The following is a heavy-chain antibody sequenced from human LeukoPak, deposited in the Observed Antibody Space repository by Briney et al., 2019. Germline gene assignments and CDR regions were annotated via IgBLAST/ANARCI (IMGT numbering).Heavy chain of an antibody. Sequence: PGGSLRLSCAASGFTFSSYGMHWVRQAPGKGLEGVAFIRYDGSNKYYADSVKGRFTISRDNSKNTLYLQMNSLRAEDTAVYYCAKDRGGSGWYKGGFDYWGPGTLVTVSS. J-gene: IGHJ4*02. D-gene: IGHD6-19*01. CDR2: IRYDGSNK. CDR3: AKDRGGSGWYKGGFDY. CDR1: GFTFSSYG. V-gene: IGHV3-30*02.